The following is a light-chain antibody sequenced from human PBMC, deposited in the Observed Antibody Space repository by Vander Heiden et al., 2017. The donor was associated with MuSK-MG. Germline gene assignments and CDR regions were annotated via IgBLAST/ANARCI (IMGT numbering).Light chain of an antibody. J-gene: IGLJ2*01. CDR2: EFN. Sequence: SALTQPASVSGSFGQSITISCTGTSISDVSWYQRHPGKAPKLLIYEFNQRPSGVSSRFSGSRFGSSASLTISGLQAEDEADYFCWSCSRNNVCIFGGGTKVTVL. CDR1: SISD. V-gene: IGLV2-23*02. CDR3: WSCSRNNVCI.